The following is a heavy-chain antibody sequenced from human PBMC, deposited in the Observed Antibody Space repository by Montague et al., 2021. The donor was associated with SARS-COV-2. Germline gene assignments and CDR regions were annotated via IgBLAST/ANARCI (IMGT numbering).Heavy chain of an antibody. J-gene: IGHJ3*02. CDR3: ARDTDSGSYWDAFDI. V-gene: IGHV3-74*01. CDR1: GFTFSSYW. Sequence: SLRLSCAASGFTFSSYWMHWVRQAPGKGLVWVSRISSDGSGTTYADSVKGRFTISRDNAKNTLYLQMNRLRAEDTAVYYCARDTDSGSYWDAFDIWGQGTMVTVSS. D-gene: IGHD1-26*01. CDR2: ISSDGSGT.